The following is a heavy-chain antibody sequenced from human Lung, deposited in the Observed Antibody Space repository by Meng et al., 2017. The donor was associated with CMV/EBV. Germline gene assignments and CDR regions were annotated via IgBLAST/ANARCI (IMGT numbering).Heavy chain of an antibody. J-gene: IGHJ5*02. CDR2: IYYSGST. D-gene: IGHD3-3*01. CDR3: AREVKGSYDFWSGYNWFAP. V-gene: IGHV4-59*01. Sequence: LSCTVSGGSISSYYWSWIRQPPGKGLEWIGYIYYSGSTNYNPSLKSRVTISVDTSKNQFSLKLSSVTAADTAVYYCAREVKGSYDFWSGYNWFAPWGPGTXVTVSS. CDR1: GGSISSYY.